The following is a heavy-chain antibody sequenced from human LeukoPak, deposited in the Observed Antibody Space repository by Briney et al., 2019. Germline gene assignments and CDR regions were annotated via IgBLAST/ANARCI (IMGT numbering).Heavy chain of an antibody. CDR3: ARIISGYTYYMDV. J-gene: IGHJ6*03. Sequence: SETLSLTCAVYGGSFSGYYWSWIRQPPGKGLEWIGEINHSGSTNYNPSLKSRVTMSVDTSKNQFSLKLSSVTAADTAVYYCARIISGYTYYMDVWGKGTTVTISS. CDR1: GGSFSGYY. CDR2: INHSGST. V-gene: IGHV4-34*01. D-gene: IGHD3-22*01.